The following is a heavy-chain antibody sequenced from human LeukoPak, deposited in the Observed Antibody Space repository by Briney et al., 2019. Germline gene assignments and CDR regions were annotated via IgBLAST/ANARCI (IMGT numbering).Heavy chain of an antibody. Sequence: GGSLRLSCAASGFTFDDYGMSWVRQAPGKGLEWVSGINWNGGSTGYADSVKGRFTISRDNAKNSLYLQMNSLRAEDTALYYCARALYSNYYYYMDVWGKGTTVTVSS. CDR3: ARALYSNYYYYMDV. CDR2: INWNGGST. V-gene: IGHV3-20*04. CDR1: GFTFDDYG. J-gene: IGHJ6*03. D-gene: IGHD2-2*02.